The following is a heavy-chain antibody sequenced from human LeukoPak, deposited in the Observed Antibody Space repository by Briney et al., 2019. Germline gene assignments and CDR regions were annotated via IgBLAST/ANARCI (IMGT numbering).Heavy chain of an antibody. Sequence: GGSLRLSCAASGFTFSSYSLNWVRQAPGKGLEWVSFISSSSITSYYADSVKGRFTIYRDNAEKSLYLQMNSLRAEDTAVYYCARDRGGSYSAIDYWGQGTLVTVSS. V-gene: IGHV3-48*04. J-gene: IGHJ4*02. CDR2: ISSSSITS. CDR3: ARDRGGSYSAIDY. D-gene: IGHD2-15*01. CDR1: GFTFSSYS.